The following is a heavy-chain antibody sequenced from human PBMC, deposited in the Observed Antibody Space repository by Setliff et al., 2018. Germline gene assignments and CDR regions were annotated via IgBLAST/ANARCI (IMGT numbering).Heavy chain of an antibody. D-gene: IGHD6-13*01. V-gene: IGHV1-2*06. CDR1: GYTSTGYY. CDR3: ARVRSSSWLVVNWFDP. CDR2: INPNSGGT. J-gene: IGHJ5*02. Sequence: GASVKVSCKASGYTSTGYYMHWVRQAPGQGLEWMGRINPNSGGTNYAQKFQGRVTMTRDTSISTAYMELSRLRSDDTAVYYCARVRSSSWLVVNWFDPWGQGTLVTVSS.